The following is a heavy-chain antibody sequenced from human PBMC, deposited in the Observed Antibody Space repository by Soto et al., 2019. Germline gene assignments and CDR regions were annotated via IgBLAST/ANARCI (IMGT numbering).Heavy chain of an antibody. J-gene: IGHJ6*02. CDR3: ARELRFGEDYYGMDV. V-gene: IGHV4-39*02. CDR1: GGSISSSSYY. Sequence: NPSETLSLTCTVSGGSISSSSYYWGWIRQPPGKGLEWIGSIYYSGSTYYNPSLKSRVTISVDTSKNQFSLKLSSVTAADTAVYYCARELRFGEDYYGMDVWGQGTTVT. CDR2: IYYSGST. D-gene: IGHD3-10*01.